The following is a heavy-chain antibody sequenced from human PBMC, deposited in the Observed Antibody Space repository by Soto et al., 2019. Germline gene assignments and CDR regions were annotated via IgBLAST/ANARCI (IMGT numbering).Heavy chain of an antibody. V-gene: IGHV3-74*01. J-gene: IGHJ4*02. Sequence: EVQLVESGGGLVQPGGSLRLSCAASGFTFRTYWMHWVRQVPGKGLVWVSRIASDGSSTNYADSVKGRFTISRDNAKNTMYLQMNRLRAEDSAVYYCARDVSNAVDYWGQGALVSVSS. CDR1: GFTFRTYW. D-gene: IGHD4-4*01. CDR2: IASDGSST. CDR3: ARDVSNAVDY.